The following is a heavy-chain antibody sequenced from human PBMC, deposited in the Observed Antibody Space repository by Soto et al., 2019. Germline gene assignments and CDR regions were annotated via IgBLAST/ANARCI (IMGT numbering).Heavy chain of an antibody. Sequence: SETMSLTCAVSGGSFTRHNWWTWVRQPPGQGLEWIGEIYRTGSTNYNPSLKSRVTTSLDKSENQFSLKVTPLTAADTAVYYCASRDPGTSVDYWGQGTLVTVSS. CDR2: IYRTGST. CDR3: ASRDPGTSVDY. CDR1: GGSFTRHNW. J-gene: IGHJ4*02. V-gene: IGHV4-4*02. D-gene: IGHD1-7*01.